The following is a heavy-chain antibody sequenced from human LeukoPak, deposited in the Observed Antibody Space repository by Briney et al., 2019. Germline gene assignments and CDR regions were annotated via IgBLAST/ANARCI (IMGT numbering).Heavy chain of an antibody. V-gene: IGHV4-59*08. CDR1: GVSMRGAY. D-gene: IGHD5-12*01. Sequence: PSETLSLTCSVWGVSMRGAYWSWIGQPPGRGREWVGYVFFEGNTRYNPSLTSRLTISAETSRGQFALKVNAVTAAATAVYSCANPTSITSAHFDHWGQGILVTVSS. CDR2: VFFEGNT. J-gene: IGHJ5*02. CDR3: ANPTSITSAHFDH.